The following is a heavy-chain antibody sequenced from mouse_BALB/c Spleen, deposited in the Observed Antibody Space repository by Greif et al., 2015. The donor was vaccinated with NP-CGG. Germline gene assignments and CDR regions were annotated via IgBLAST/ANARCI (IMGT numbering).Heavy chain of an antibody. V-gene: IGHV1-31*01. CDR2: INPYNGAT. Sequence: EVKLMESGPELVKPGASVKISCKASGYSFTGYYMHWVKQSHVKSLEWIGRINPYNGATSYNQNFKDKASLTVDKSSSTAYMELHSLTSEDSAVYYCARGLDYWGQGTTLTVSS. J-gene: IGHJ2*01. CDR1: GYSFTGYY. CDR3: ARGLDY.